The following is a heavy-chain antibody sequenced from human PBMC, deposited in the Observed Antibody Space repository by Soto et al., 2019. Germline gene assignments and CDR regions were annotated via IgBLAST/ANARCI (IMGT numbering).Heavy chain of an antibody. Sequence: LKISCKGSGYSFTSYWIGWVRQMPGKGLEWMGIIYPGDSDTRYSPSFQGQVTISADKSISTAYLQWSSLKASDTAMYYCARQYVTAATIPLLSYDYWGQGTLVTVSS. CDR1: GYSFTSYW. CDR2: IYPGDSDT. CDR3: ARQYVTAATIPLLSYDY. D-gene: IGHD6-25*01. V-gene: IGHV5-51*01. J-gene: IGHJ4*02.